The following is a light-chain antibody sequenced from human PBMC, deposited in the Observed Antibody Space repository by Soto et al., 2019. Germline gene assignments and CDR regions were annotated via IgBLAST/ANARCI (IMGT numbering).Light chain of an antibody. CDR3: QQYNNWPPP. V-gene: IGKV3-15*01. CDR1: QSVSSS. J-gene: IGKJ5*01. Sequence: EIVLTQSPATLSLSPGERATVSCRASQSVSSSYVAWYQQKPGQPPRLLIHDVSIRATGIPARFHGIGSGTEFTLTISSLQSEDFAVYYCQQYNNWPPPFGQGTRLEIK. CDR2: DVS.